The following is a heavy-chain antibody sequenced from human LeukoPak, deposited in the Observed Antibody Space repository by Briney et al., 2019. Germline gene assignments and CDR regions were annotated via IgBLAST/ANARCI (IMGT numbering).Heavy chain of an antibody. V-gene: IGHV3-23*01. CDR2: ISGSGTSI. D-gene: IGHD6-13*01. CDR1: GFTFNSYT. J-gene: IGHJ4*02. Sequence: GGSLRLSCAASGFTFNSYTMSWVRQAPGKGLDWVSVISGSGTSIYYADSVKGRFTISRDNSKNTPSLQMNSLRVEDTAVYYCAKSRSSWYGFDYWGQGSLVTVSS. CDR3: AKSRSSWYGFDY.